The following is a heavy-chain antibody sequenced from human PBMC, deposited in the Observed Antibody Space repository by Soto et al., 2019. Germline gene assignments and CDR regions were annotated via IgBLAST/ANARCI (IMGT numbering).Heavy chain of an antibody. CDR1: GYTFTNYF. V-gene: IGHV1-46*01. CDR2: INLSGGST. Sequence: ASVKVSCKSSGYTFTNYFIHWVREAPRHGLEWMGIINLSGGSTTYAQKFQDRVTMTRDTSTNTVYMELSGLTSEDTAVYYCARADPSIGDGSVYYFDYCGQGTLVTISS. CDR3: ARADPSIGDGSVYYFDY. J-gene: IGHJ4*02. D-gene: IGHD3-3*01.